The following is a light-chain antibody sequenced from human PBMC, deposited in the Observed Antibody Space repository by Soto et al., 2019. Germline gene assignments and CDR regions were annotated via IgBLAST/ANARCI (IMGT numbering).Light chain of an antibody. CDR3: QQSYSIPRT. Sequence: DIPMTQSPSPLSASVGDKNTIPCPASQTIGTYLSWYNQRPGKAPKLLIYAASTLQRGVPSRFSGSGSGTDFTLTISSLQPEDFATYYCQQSYSIPRTFGPGTKVDIK. CDR2: AAS. CDR1: QTIGTY. J-gene: IGKJ3*01. V-gene: IGKV1-39*01.